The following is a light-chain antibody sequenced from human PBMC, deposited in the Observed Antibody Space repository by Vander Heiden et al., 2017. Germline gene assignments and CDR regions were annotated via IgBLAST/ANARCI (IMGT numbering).Light chain of an antibody. Sequence: DNQMTQSPSTLSASVGDRVTITCRASQSISSWLAWYQQKPGKAPKLLIYKASSLESGVPSRFSGNGSGTEFTLTISSLQPDDFATYYCQQYNSYSQTFGQGTKVEIK. J-gene: IGKJ1*01. CDR1: QSISSW. V-gene: IGKV1-5*03. CDR2: KAS. CDR3: QQYNSYSQT.